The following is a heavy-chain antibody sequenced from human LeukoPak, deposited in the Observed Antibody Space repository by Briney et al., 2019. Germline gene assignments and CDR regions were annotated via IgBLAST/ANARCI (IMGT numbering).Heavy chain of an antibody. CDR3: ARNSGYSRFDY. V-gene: IGHV4-34*01. J-gene: IGHJ4*02. D-gene: IGHD6-13*01. CDR1: GGSFSDYY. CDR2: INHSGST. Sequence: PSETLSLTCAVYGGSFSDYYWSWIRQPPGKGLEWIGEINHSGSTNYNPSLKSRVTISVDTSKNQFSLKLSSVTAADTAVYYCARNSGYSRFDYWGQGTLVTVSS.